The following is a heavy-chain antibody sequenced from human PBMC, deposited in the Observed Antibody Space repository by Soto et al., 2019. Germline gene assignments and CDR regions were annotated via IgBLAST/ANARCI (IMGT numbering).Heavy chain of an antibody. CDR3: AREGGESSDGLYYFDS. J-gene: IGHJ4*02. V-gene: IGHV4-30-4*01. D-gene: IGHD3-16*01. Sequence: SETLSLTCTVSGGSTSSDNYWSWIRQPPGKGLEWIGHIYYSGNTDYNPSLKSRLAISIDTSKNQFSLKLSSVTAADPAVYFCAREGGESSDGLYYFDSWGQGSLVTVSS. CDR2: IYYSGNT. CDR1: GGSTSSDNY.